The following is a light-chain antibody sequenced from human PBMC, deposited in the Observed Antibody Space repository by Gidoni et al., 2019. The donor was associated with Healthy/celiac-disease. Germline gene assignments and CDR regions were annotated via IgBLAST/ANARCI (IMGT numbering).Light chain of an antibody. V-gene: IGKV1-39*01. CDR3: QQSYSTPYT. Sequence: VGDRVTITCRASQSISSYLNWYQQKPGKAPKLLIYAASSLQSGVPSRFSGSGSGTDFTLTISSLQPEDFATYYCQQSYSTPYTFGQGTKLEIK. CDR1: QSISSY. CDR2: AAS. J-gene: IGKJ2*01.